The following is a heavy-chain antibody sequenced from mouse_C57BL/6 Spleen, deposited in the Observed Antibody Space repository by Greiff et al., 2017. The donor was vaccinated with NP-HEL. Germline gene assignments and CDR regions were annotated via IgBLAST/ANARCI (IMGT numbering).Heavy chain of an antibody. Sequence: QVQLQQPGAELVKPGASVKVSCKASGYTFTSYWMHWVKQRPGQGLEWIGRIHPSDSDTNYNQKFKGKATLTVDKSSSTAYMQLSSLTSEDSAVYYFAIGRIYYDDGEFFDVWGTGTTVTVSS. D-gene: IGHD2-4*01. V-gene: IGHV1-74*01. CDR1: GYTFTSYW. J-gene: IGHJ1*03. CDR3: AIGRIYYDDGEFFDV. CDR2: IHPSDSDT.